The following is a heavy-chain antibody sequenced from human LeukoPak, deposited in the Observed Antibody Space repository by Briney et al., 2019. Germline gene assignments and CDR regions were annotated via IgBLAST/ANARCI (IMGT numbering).Heavy chain of an antibody. Sequence: SETLSLTCTVSGDSISGSSYYWGWIRQPPGKGLEWIGSTFYNGRTYYKPSLKSRVTISVDTSKNQFSLKLSSVTAADTAVYYCARIHLVVAAIHYWGQGTLVTVSS. CDR1: GDSISGSSYY. CDR2: TFYNGRT. D-gene: IGHD2-15*01. J-gene: IGHJ4*02. V-gene: IGHV4-39*07. CDR3: ARIHLVVAAIHY.